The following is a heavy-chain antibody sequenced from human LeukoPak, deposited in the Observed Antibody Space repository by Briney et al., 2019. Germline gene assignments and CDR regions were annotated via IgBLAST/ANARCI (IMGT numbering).Heavy chain of an antibody. CDR2: ISSSGSTI. V-gene: IGHV3-48*03. CDR1: GFTFSSYE. D-gene: IGHD2-15*01. CDR3: AKDEEKCGVNCYFVDS. Sequence: GGSLRLSCAASGFTFSSYEMNWVRQAPGKGLEWVSYISSSGSTIYYADSVKGRFTISRDNAKNSLYLQMNSLRAEDTAVYYCAKDEEKCGVNCYFVDSWGQGTLVTVSS. J-gene: IGHJ4*02.